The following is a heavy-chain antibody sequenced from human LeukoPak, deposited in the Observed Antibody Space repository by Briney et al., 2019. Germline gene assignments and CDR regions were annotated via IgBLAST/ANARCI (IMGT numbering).Heavy chain of an antibody. D-gene: IGHD3-9*01. CDR2: ISGSGDSA. Sequence: GGSLRLSCAASGFTFSNYAMRWVRQAPGKGLEWVSGISGSGDSAYYADSVKGRFTISRDNSKNTLYLQMNSLRAEDTAVYYCAKSPSDILTGYSVDVFDYWGQGTLVTVSS. CDR3: AKSPSDILTGYSVDVFDY. CDR1: GFTFSNYA. J-gene: IGHJ4*02. V-gene: IGHV3-23*01.